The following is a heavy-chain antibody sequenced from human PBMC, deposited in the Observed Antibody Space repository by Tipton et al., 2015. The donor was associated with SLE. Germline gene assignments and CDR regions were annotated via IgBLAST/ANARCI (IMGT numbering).Heavy chain of an antibody. D-gene: IGHD3-22*01. J-gene: IGHJ4*02. CDR2: IYYSGIT. Sequence: TLSLTCTVSGGSISSSTSYWGWVRQPPGKGLEWIGGIYYSGITYYNPTLESRVTMSVDTSKKQVSLKLSSVTAADTAVYYCARQREGGLLPDSWGQGTLVIVSS. CDR3: ARQREGGLLPDS. CDR1: GGSISSSTSY. V-gene: IGHV4-39*01.